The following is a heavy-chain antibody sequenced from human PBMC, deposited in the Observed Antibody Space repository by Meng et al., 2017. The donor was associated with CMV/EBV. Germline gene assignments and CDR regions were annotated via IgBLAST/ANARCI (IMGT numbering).Heavy chain of an antibody. CDR2: INHSGST. V-gene: IGHV4-34*01. CDR1: GGSFSGYY. Sequence: SETLSLTCAVYGGSFSGYYWSWIRQPPGKGLERIGEINHSGSTNYNPSLKSRVTISVDTSKNQFSLKLSSVTAADTAVYYCARGPTYYYYYGMDVWGQGTTVTVSS. J-gene: IGHJ6*02. CDR3: ARGPTYYYYYGMDV.